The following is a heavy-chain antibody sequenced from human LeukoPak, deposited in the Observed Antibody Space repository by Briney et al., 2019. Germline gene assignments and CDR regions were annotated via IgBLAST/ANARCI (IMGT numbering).Heavy chain of an antibody. J-gene: IGHJ6*03. V-gene: IGHV3-74*01. CDR1: GFTFRTYW. D-gene: IGHD7-27*01. Sequence: PRRSLRLSCAASGFTFRTYWMHWGRHAPGKGLGWVSRISSDVRSTIYADSVRGRFTISRDNANNTLYLPMNSLRCQDTAGYYFSRRCALPGAYYMDVWGKGTTVTVSS. CDR2: ISSDVRST. CDR3: SRRCALPGAYYMDV.